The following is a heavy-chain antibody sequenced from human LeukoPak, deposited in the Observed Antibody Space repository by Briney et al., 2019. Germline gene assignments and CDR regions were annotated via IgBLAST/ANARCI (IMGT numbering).Heavy chain of an antibody. CDR3: ARRGSYYGIDY. V-gene: IGHV3-74*01. Sequence: GGSLRLSCAASGFTFSSYAMSWVRQAPGKGLVWVSRINSDGSSTSYADSVKGRFTISRDNARNTLYLQMNSLRAEDTAVYYCARRGSYYGIDYWGQGTLVTVSS. CDR1: GFTFSSYA. D-gene: IGHD1-26*01. J-gene: IGHJ4*02. CDR2: INSDGSST.